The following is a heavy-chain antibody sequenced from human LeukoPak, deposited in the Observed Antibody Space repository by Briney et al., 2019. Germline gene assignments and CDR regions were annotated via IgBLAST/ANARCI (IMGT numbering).Heavy chain of an antibody. D-gene: IGHD3-22*01. CDR1: GYTFTNYA. J-gene: IGHJ3*02. V-gene: IGHV7-4-1*02. Sequence: ASVKVSCKASGYTFTNYAMNWVRQAPGQGLEWMGWINTNTGNPTYAQGFTGRFVFSLDTSVSTAYLQISSLKAEDTAVYYCAREGGGYDSSGYLAFDIWGQGTMVTVSS. CDR2: INTNTGNP. CDR3: AREGGGYDSSGYLAFDI.